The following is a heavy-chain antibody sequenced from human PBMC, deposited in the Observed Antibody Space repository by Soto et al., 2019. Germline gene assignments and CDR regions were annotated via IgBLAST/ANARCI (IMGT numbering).Heavy chain of an antibody. CDR1: GGTFSSYA. Sequence: QVQLVQSGAEVKKPGSSVKVSCKASGGTFSSYAISWVRQAPGQGLEWMGGIIPIFGTANYAQKFQGRVTITADESTSTAYMELSSLRSEDTAGYYCARDEGVGAIPPHSTLDYGMDVWGQGTTVTVSS. V-gene: IGHV1-69*01. CDR3: ARDEGVGAIPPHSTLDYGMDV. J-gene: IGHJ6*02. D-gene: IGHD1-26*01. CDR2: IIPIFGTA.